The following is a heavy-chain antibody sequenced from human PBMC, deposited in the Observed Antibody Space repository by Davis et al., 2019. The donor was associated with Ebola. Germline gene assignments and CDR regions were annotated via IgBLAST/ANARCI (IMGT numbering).Heavy chain of an antibody. Sequence: ASVKVSCKASGYTFSDYGISWVRQAPGQGLEWMGWISAYNGKTNYPQKFQGRVIMTTDTSTSTVYMDLRSLRSDDTAVYYCMRDRWGRGTSATNDWADPWGQGTLVTVSS. CDR1: GYTFSDYG. D-gene: IGHD3-16*01. CDR3: MRDRWGRGTSATNDWADP. CDR2: ISAYNGKT. J-gene: IGHJ5*02. V-gene: IGHV1-18*01.